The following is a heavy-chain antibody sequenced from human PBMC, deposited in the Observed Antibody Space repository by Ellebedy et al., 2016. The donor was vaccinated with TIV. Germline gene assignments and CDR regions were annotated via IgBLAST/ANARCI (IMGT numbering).Heavy chain of an antibody. J-gene: IGHJ6*02. CDR2: INPSGGST. V-gene: IGHV1-46*01. CDR1: GYTFSNYY. CDR3: ARLQVWGVNMGAAHFYGMDV. Sequence: ASVKVSXKASGYTFSNYYMHWVRQSPGQGLEWMGVINPSGGSTSYAEKFQDRVTMTRDMSTSTVYMDLSSLRSDDTALYYCARLQVWGVNMGAAHFYGMDVWGQGTTVTVSS. D-gene: IGHD3-10*01.